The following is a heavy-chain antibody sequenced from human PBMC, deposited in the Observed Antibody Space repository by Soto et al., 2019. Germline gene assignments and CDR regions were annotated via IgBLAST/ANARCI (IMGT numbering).Heavy chain of an antibody. CDR3: ARAHCGGDCYSGVDY. V-gene: IGHV1-2*04. D-gene: IGHD2-21*02. CDR1: GYTFTGYY. J-gene: IGHJ4*02. Sequence: QVQLVQSGAEVKKPGASVKVSCKASGYTFTGYYMHWVRQAPGQGLEWMGWINPNSGGTNYAQKFKGWVTVXXDXSXXTAYMELSRLRSDDTAVYYCARAHCGGDCYSGVDYWGQGTLVTVSS. CDR2: INPNSGGT.